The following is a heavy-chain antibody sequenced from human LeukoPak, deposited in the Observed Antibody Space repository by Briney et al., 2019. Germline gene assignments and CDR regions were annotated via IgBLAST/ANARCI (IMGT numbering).Heavy chain of an antibody. D-gene: IGHD5-24*01. V-gene: IGHV1-69*01. Sequence: SVKVSCKASGGTFSSYAISWVRQDPGQGLEWMGGIIPIFGTANYAQKFQGRVTITADESTSTAYMELSSLRSEDTAVYYCARDQGSRDGYNSEWYFDLWGRGTLVTVPS. CDR3: ARDQGSRDGYNSEWYFDL. CDR2: IIPIFGTA. J-gene: IGHJ2*01. CDR1: GGTFSSYA.